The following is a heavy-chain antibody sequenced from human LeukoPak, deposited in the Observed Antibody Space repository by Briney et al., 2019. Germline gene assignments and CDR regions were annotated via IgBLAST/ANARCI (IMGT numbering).Heavy chain of an antibody. CDR2: IKQDGSEK. D-gene: IGHD2-15*01. CDR3: ATPVVVVAAGGRAFDI. Sequence: PGGSLRLSCAASRFTFISYGMSWVPKAPGKGLEWVAYIKQDGSEKYYVDSVKGRFTISRDNAKNSLYLQMNSLRAEDTAVYYCATPVVVVAAGGRAFDIWGQGTMVTVSS. CDR1: RFTFISYG. V-gene: IGHV3-7*01. J-gene: IGHJ3*02.